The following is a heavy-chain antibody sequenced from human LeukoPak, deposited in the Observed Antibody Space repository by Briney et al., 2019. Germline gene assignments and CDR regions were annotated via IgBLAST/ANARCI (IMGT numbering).Heavy chain of an antibody. CDR3: ARDWDNGGMDV. V-gene: IGHV1-2*02. CDR2: INPKSGGA. D-gene: IGHD2-8*01. CDR1: GYTFTGNY. J-gene: IGHJ6*02. Sequence: ASVKASCKASGYTFTGNYMHWVRQAPGQGLEWMGSINPKSGGANYAKKFQGRVTMTRDTSINTAYMDLSRLRSDDTAVYYCARDWDNGGMDVWGQGTTVTVSS.